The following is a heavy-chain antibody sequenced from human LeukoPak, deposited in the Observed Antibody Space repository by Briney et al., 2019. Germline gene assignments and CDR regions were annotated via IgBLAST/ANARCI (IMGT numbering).Heavy chain of an antibody. D-gene: IGHD2-15*01. J-gene: IGHJ4*02. CDR2: ISSSSSYI. CDR3: ARDPPYCSGGGCYSYYFDY. CDR1: GFTFSSYS. Sequence: PGGSLRLSCAASGFTFSSYSMNWVRQAPGKGLEWVSSISSSSSYIYYADSVKGRFTISRDNAKNSLYLQMNSLRAEDTAVYYCARDPPYCSGGGCYSYYFDYWGQGTLVTVSS. V-gene: IGHV3-21*01.